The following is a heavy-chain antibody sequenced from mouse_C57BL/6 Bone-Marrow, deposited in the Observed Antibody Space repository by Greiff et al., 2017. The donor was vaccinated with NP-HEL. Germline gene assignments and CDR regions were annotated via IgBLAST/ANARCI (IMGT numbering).Heavy chain of an antibody. CDR3: ARNSDDYGGAWFAY. CDR1: GFSLTSYG. D-gene: IGHD2-4*01. V-gene: IGHV2-2*01. Sequence: VKLVESGPGLVQPSQSLSITCTVSGFSLTSYGVHWVRQSPGKGLEWLGVIWSGGSTDYNAAFISRLSISKDNSKSQVFFKMNSLQADDTAIYYCARNSDDYGGAWFAYWGQGTLVTVSA. J-gene: IGHJ3*01. CDR2: IWSGGST.